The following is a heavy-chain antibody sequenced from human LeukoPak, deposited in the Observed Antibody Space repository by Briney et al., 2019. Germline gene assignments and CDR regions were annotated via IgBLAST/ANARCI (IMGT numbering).Heavy chain of an antibody. J-gene: IGHJ5*02. CDR1: GFTFSSYG. D-gene: IGHD3-16*01. CDR3: AKDPRGENWFDP. CDR2: ISYDGSNK. Sequence: GGSLRLSCVASGFTFSSYGMHWVRQAPGKGLEWVAVISYDGSNKYYADSVKGRFTISRDNSKNTMYLQMNSLRAEDTAVYYCAKDPRGENWFDPWGQGTLVIVSS. V-gene: IGHV3-30*18.